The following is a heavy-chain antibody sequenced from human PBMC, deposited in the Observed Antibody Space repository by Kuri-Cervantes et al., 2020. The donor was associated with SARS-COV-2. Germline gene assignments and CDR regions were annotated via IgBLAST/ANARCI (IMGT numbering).Heavy chain of an antibody. J-gene: IGHJ4*02. CDR2: ISWNSGSI. Sequence: SLKISCAASGFTFSSYWMHWVRQAPGKGLEWVSGISWNSGSIGYADSVKGRFTISRDNAKNSLYLQMNSLRAEDMALYYCAKGSSQWLGPIDYWGQGTLVTVSS. D-gene: IGHD6-19*01. CDR3: AKGSSQWLGPIDY. V-gene: IGHV3-9*03. CDR1: GFTFSSYW.